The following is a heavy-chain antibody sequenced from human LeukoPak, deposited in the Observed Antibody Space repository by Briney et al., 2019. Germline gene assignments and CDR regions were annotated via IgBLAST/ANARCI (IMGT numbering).Heavy chain of an antibody. Sequence: SVKVSCKTSGDSFISYGISWLRQAPGQRLEWMGGIILNFNVPHYRQKFQGGVTITTDESTSTVFMEGTSWTSDDTAVYYCAGDGIVGDRGGGLDSWGQGTLVIVSS. CDR2: IILNFNVP. CDR3: AGDGIVGDRGGGLDS. CDR1: GDSFISYG. D-gene: IGHD2-21*01. V-gene: IGHV1-69*05. J-gene: IGHJ4*02.